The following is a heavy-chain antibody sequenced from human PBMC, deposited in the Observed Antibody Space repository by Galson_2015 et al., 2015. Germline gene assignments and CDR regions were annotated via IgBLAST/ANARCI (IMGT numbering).Heavy chain of an antibody. Sequence: SLRLSCAASGFTFSSYGMHWVRQAPGKGLEWVAVMSYDGNKKYYADSVKGRFTISRDISKNTLYLQMNSLRAEDTAVYYCAKDPELRYDSSGYPDYWGQGTLVTVSS. CDR3: AKDPELRYDSSGYPDY. CDR1: GFTFSSYG. D-gene: IGHD3-22*01. CDR2: MSYDGNKK. V-gene: IGHV3-30*18. J-gene: IGHJ4*02.